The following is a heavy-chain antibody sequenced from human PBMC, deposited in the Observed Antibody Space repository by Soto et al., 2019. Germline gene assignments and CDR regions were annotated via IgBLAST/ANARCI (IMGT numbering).Heavy chain of an antibody. CDR1: GGSFSGYY. CDR2: INHSGST. J-gene: IGHJ5*02. V-gene: IGHV4-34*01. Sequence: SETLSLTCAVYGGSFSGYYWSWIRQPPGKGLEWIGEINHSGSTNYNPSLKSRVTISVDTSKNQFSLKLSSVTAADTAVYYCASRASTVTTSWFDPWGQGTLVTVSS. CDR3: ASRASTVTTSWFDP. D-gene: IGHD4-17*01.